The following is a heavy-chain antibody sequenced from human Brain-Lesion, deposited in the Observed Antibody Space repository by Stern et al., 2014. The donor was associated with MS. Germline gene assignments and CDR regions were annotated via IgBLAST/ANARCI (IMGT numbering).Heavy chain of an antibody. CDR3: ARHDSVPRPSQLYSARDRGPGYFDY. CDR2: IYYSGFT. D-gene: IGHD1-26*01. CDR1: GGSISSSTYY. V-gene: IGHV4-39*01. J-gene: IGHJ4*02. Sequence: VQLLESGPGLVKPSETLSLTCTVSGGSISSSTYYWAWIRQPPGKGLAWIGNIYYSGFTYYHPSLKSRVTISVDMSKNQFSLKLSSVTAADTAIYYCARHDSVPRPSQLYSARDRGPGYFDYWGQGTLVTVSS.